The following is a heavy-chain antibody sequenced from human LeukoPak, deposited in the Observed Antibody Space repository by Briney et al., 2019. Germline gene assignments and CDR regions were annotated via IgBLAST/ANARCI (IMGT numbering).Heavy chain of an antibody. J-gene: IGHJ6*03. CDR1: GYSFISYW. V-gene: IGHV5-51*01. D-gene: IGHD3-9*01. CDR3: ARLAAYYDILTGYAPAGHYYYYYYMDV. CDR2: IYPGDSDT. Sequence: GESLKISCKGSGYSFISYWIGWVRQMPGKGLEWMGIIYPGDSDTRYSPSFQGQVTISADKSISTAYLQWSSLKASDTAMYYCARLAAYYDILTGYAPAGHYYYYYYMDVWGKGTTVTISS.